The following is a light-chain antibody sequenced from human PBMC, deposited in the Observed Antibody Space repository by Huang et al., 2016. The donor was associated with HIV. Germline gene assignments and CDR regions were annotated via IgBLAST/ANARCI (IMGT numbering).Light chain of an antibody. CDR1: QSVSSY. J-gene: IGKJ4*01. CDR2: DAS. Sequence: EIVLTQSPATLSLSPGERATLSCRASQSVSSYLAWYHQKPGQAPRLLIYDASNRATGIPARFSGSGSGADYTLTISRLEPEDFAVYYCQQRSNWSFGGGTKVEIK. V-gene: IGKV3-11*01. CDR3: QQRSNWS.